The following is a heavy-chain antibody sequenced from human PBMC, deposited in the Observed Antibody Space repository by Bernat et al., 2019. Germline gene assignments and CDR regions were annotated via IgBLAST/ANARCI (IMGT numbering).Heavy chain of an antibody. J-gene: IGHJ6*02. CDR3: AIDGYYGSGSPTLYYYYGMDD. D-gene: IGHD3-10*01. V-gene: IGHV3-33*01. Sequence: QVQLVESGGGVVQPGRSLRLSCAASGFTFSSYGMHWVRQAPGKGLEWVAVIWYDGSNKYYADSVKGRFTISRDNSKNTLYLQMNSLRAEDTAVYDCAIDGYYGSGSPTLYYYYGMDDWGQGTTVTVSS. CDR1: GFTFSSYG. CDR2: IWYDGSNK.